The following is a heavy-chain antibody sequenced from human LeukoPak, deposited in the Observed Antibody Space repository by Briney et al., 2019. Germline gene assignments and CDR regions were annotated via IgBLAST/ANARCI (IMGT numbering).Heavy chain of an antibody. V-gene: IGHV4-39*01. CDR1: GGSISSSSYY. Sequence: SETLSLTCTVSGGSISSSSYYWGWIRQPPGKGLEWIGSIYYSGSTYYNPSLKSRVTISVDTSKNQFSLKLSSVTAADTAVYYCARVGYCSGGSCYFADPWGQGTLSPSPQ. CDR2: IYYSGST. J-gene: IGHJ5*02. CDR3: ARVGYCSGGSCYFADP. D-gene: IGHD2-15*01.